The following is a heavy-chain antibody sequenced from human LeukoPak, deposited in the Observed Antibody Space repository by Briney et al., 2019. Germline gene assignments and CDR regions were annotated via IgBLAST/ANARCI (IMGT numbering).Heavy chain of an antibody. CDR1: GFTFSSYA. D-gene: IGHD6-19*01. J-gene: IGHJ4*02. CDR3: ATARARRAVAAKSESSVDY. CDR2: ISGSGGST. V-gene: IGHV3-23*01. Sequence: GGSLRLSCAASGFTFSSYAMSWVRQAPGKGLEWVSAISGSGGSTYYADSVKGRFTISRDNSKNTLYLQMNSLRAEDTAVYYCATARARRAVAAKSESSVDYWGQGTLVTVSS.